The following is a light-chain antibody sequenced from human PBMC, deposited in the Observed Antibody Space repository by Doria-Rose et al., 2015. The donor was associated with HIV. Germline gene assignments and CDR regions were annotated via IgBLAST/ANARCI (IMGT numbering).Light chain of an antibody. Sequence: TQSPGILSLSPGERATLSCRASQSFSSTYLAWYQQKPGHATSLLLYDGSTRATGIPDRFSASGSGTDFTLTINGLEPEDFALYYCHQYGTSWTFGQGTKVEI. J-gene: IGKJ1*01. CDR3: HQYGTSWT. V-gene: IGKV3-20*01. CDR2: DGS. CDR1: QSFSSTY.